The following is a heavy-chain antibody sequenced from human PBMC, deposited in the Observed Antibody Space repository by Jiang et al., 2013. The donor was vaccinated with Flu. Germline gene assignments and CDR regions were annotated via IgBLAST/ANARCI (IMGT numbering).Heavy chain of an antibody. V-gene: IGHV4-31*03. CDR2: SMTVDP. Sequence: GLVKPSQTLSLTCTVSGASISSGGYYWNWIRQRPGEGLEWSGTSMTVDPLLKTSLSRRLTLSVDTTKNEFSLRLTSVTAADTAVYFCARDPGEFLDRGVNHAFDVWGQGIMVTVSS. D-gene: IGHD3-10*01. CDR3: ARDPGEFLDRGVNHAFDV. CDR1: GASISSGGYY. J-gene: IGHJ3*01.